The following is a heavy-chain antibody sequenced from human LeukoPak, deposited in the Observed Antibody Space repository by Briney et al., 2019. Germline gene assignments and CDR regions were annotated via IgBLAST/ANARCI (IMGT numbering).Heavy chain of an antibody. CDR2: IKQDGSDR. V-gene: IGHV3-7*03. CDR3: VRNLAVAGTCFDS. J-gene: IGHJ4*02. Sequence: PGGSLRPSCAASGFTFRNYWMSWVRQAPGTGLEWVANIKQDGSDRNYVASVRGRFTISRDSAESSLYLQMNSLRAEDTAVYYCVRNLAVAGTCFDSWGQGTLVTVSS. D-gene: IGHD6-19*01. CDR1: GFTFRNYW.